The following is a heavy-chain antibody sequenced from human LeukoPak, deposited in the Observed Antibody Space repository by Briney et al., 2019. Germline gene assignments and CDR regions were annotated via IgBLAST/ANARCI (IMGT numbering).Heavy chain of an antibody. CDR2: INHSGST. V-gene: IGHV4-34*01. D-gene: IGHD4-23*01. CDR1: GGSFSGYY. Sequence: SETLSLTCAVYGGSFSGYYWSWIRQPPGKGLEWIGEINHSGSTNYNPSLKSRVTISVDTSKNQFSLKLSSVTAADTAVYYCARAQTTVVTPVWFDPWGQGTLVTVSS. J-gene: IGHJ5*02. CDR3: ARAQTTVVTPVWFDP.